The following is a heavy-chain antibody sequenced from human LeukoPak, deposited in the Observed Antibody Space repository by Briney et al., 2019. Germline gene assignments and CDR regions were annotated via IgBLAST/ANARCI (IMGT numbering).Heavy chain of an antibody. D-gene: IGHD3-22*01. J-gene: IGHJ4*02. CDR2: INKNGGDQ. Sequence: GGSLRLSCAASGFSFSSFWMTWVRQAPGKGLEWVANINKNGGDQYYGDSVKGRFTISRDNTKNSLYLQMNSLRAEDTAMYYCTTYYDSGPSKDWGQGTLVTVSS. CDR3: TTYYDSGPSKD. CDR1: GFSFSSFW. V-gene: IGHV3-7*05.